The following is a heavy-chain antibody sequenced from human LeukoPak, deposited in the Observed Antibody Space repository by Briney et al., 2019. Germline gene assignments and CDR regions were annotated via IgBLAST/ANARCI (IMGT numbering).Heavy chain of an antibody. CDR3: ARTMPTYYYGSGSPLDSFDI. J-gene: IGHJ3*02. D-gene: IGHD3-10*01. V-gene: IGHV4-59*01. Sequence: SETLCLTCTVSGGSISSYYWSWIRQAPGKGLEWVGYIYYSGSTNYNPSLKSRVTISVDTSQNQFSLKLSSVPAADTAVYYCARTMPTYYYGSGSPLDSFDIWRQGTMVTVSS. CDR2: IYYSGST. CDR1: GGSISSYY.